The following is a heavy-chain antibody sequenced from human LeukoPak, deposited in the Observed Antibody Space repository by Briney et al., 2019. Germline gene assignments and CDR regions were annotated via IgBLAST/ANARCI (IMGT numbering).Heavy chain of an antibody. CDR2: ISYDGSYK. V-gene: IGHV3-30*03. CDR3: ALDSPLYGSGNYRSPDF. J-gene: IGHJ4*02. Sequence: GTSLRLSCAASGVSFSSYGMHWVRQAPGRGLEWVGLISYDGSYKYCADSVQGRFTVSRDNSKNTLYLQMNSLRGDDTAVYYCALDSPLYGSGNYRSPDFWGQGTLVTVSS. D-gene: IGHD3-10*01. CDR1: GVSFSSYG.